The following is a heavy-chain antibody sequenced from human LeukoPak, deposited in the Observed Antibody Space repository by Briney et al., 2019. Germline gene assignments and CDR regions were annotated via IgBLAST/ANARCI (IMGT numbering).Heavy chain of an antibody. CDR2: IHPSGST. J-gene: IGHJ4*02. CDR1: GDSISSYY. CDR3: ARGPPPDFDY. Sequence: TXSLTCTVSGDSISSYYWSWIRQPAGQGLEWIGRIHPSGSTNYNPSLKSRVTLSVDTSKNQFSLKLSSVTAADTAVYYCARGPPPDFDYWGRGTLVTVSS. V-gene: IGHV4-4*07.